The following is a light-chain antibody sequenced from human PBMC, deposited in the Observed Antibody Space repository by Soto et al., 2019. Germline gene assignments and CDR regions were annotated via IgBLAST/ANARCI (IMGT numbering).Light chain of an antibody. Sequence: QLVLTQSSSASASLGSSVKLTCILSSGHNTYIIAWHQQQPGMAPRFLMTLDRSGSYNRGSGVPDRFSGSSSGADRYLTISNLQFEDEGDYYCETWYSNTHKVFGGGTKVTVL. CDR2: LDRSGSY. J-gene: IGLJ3*02. CDR1: SGHNTYI. CDR3: ETWYSNTHKV. V-gene: IGLV4-60*02.